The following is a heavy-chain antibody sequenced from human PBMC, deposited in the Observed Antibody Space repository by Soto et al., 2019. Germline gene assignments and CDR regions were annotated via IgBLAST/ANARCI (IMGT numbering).Heavy chain of an antibody. Sequence: SGGSLRLSCAASGFTFSSYGMHWVRQAPGKGLEWVAVISYDGSNKYYADSVKGRFTISRDNSKNTLYLQMNSLRAEDTAVYYCAKDGSVPAAMLNYYYYMDVWGKGTKVTVSS. CDR3: AKDGSVPAAMLNYYYYMDV. CDR2: ISYDGSNK. CDR1: GFTFSSYG. V-gene: IGHV3-30*18. D-gene: IGHD2-2*01. J-gene: IGHJ6*03.